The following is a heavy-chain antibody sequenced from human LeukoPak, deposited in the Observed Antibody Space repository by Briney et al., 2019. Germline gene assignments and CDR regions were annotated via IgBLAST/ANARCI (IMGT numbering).Heavy chain of an antibody. CDR3: ARHSSGWTFFDY. J-gene: IGHJ4*02. CDR1: GYTFTSYG. V-gene: IGHV1-18*01. CDR2: ISAYNGNT. Sequence: ASVKVSCKASGYTFTSYGISWVRQAPGQGLEWMGWISAYNGNTNYAQKLQGRVTMTTGTSTSTAYMELRSLRSDDTAVYYCARHSSGWTFFDYWGQGTLVTVSS. D-gene: IGHD6-19*01.